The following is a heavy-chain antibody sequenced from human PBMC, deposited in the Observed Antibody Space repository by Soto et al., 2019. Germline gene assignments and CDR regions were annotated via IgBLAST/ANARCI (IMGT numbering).Heavy chain of an antibody. CDR3: ARDEAVAGSFDY. D-gene: IGHD6-19*01. J-gene: IGHJ4*02. Sequence: SETRSRTCTVSGASISSYYWSWRRQPAGKGLGWIGRIYTSGSTNYNPSLKRRVTMSVDTSKNQFSLKLSSVTAADTAVYYCARDEAVAGSFDYWGKGTLVPVPQ. CDR2: IYTSGST. CDR1: GASISSYY. V-gene: IGHV4-4*07.